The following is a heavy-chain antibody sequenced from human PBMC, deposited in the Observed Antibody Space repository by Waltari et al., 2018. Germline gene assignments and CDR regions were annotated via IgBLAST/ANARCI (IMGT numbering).Heavy chain of an antibody. CDR3: ARGVTYYYDSSGYADAFDI. Sequence: QVQLVQSGAEVKKPGSSVKVSCQASGGTFSSYAISWVRQAPGQGLEWMGGIIPIFGTANYAQKFQGRVTITADESTSTAYMELSSLRSEDTAVYYCARGVTYYYDSSGYADAFDIWGQGTMVTVSS. V-gene: IGHV1-69*01. D-gene: IGHD3-22*01. CDR2: IIPIFGTA. J-gene: IGHJ3*02. CDR1: GGTFSSYA.